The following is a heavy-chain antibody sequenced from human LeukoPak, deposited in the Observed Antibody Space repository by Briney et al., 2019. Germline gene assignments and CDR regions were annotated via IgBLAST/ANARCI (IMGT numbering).Heavy chain of an antibody. J-gene: IGHJ3*02. CDR3: ARDSAGLGYDSAFDI. V-gene: IGHV3-21*01. D-gene: IGHD5-12*01. CDR2: ISSSSSYI. Sequence: GGSLRLSCAASGFTFSSYSLNWVRHAPGEGLEWVSSISSSSSYIYFADSVKGRFTISRDNAKNSLYLQMNSLRAEDTAVYYCARDSAGLGYDSAFDIWGQGTMVTVSS. CDR1: GFTFSSYS.